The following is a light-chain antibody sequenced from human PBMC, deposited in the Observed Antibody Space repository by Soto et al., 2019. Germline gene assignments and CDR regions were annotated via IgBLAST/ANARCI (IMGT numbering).Light chain of an antibody. CDR3: SSYGGSNTVV. Sequence: QSALTQPPSASGSPGQSATISCTGSSSDVGGYNYVSWYQQHPGKAPKLMIYEVSKRPSGVPDRLSGSKSGNTASLTVSGLQAEDEADYYGSSYGGSNTVVFGGGTKLTV. CDR1: SSDVGGYNY. CDR2: EVS. V-gene: IGLV2-8*01. J-gene: IGLJ2*01.